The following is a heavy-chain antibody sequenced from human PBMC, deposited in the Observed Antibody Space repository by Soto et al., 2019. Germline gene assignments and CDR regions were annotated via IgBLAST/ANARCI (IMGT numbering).Heavy chain of an antibody. J-gene: IGHJ4*02. CDR2: ISTAVGAT. CDR3: AKDRTAAARNFDS. D-gene: IGHD6-13*01. V-gene: IGHV3-23*01. CDR1: GFTFSNHA. Sequence: GGSLRLSCAVSGFTFSNHAMSWVRQAPGKGLEWVSAISTAVGATYYADSVKGRFTISRDDSNNTLYLQMDSLRAEDTAVYYCAKDRTAAARNFDSWGQGTLVTVSS.